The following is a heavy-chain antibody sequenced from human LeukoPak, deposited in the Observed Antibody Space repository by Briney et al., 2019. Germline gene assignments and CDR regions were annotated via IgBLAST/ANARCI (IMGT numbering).Heavy chain of an antibody. Sequence: GGSLRLSCAASGFTFSSYWMHWVRQAPGKGLVWVSRINSDGSSTSYADSVKGRFTISRDNSKNTLYLQMNSLRAEDTAVYYCAKPIVVVITDAFDIWGQGTMVTVSS. D-gene: IGHD3-22*01. V-gene: IGHV3-74*01. CDR1: GFTFSSYW. J-gene: IGHJ3*02. CDR2: INSDGSST. CDR3: AKPIVVVITDAFDI.